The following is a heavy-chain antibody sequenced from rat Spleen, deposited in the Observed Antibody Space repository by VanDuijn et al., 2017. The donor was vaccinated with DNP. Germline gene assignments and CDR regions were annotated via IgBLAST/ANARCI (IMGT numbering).Heavy chain of an antibody. J-gene: IGHJ3*01. D-gene: IGHD1-6*01. CDR2: IWNTGGT. CDR3: ARTDYGYNRNWFSY. V-gene: IGHV2-41*01. Sequence: QVQLKESGPSLVQPSQTLSLTCTVAGFSLTSYNVHWVRQPPGKGLEWMGVIWNTGGTRYNSALKSRLSISKDTSKSQVFFQMNSLHTEDTARYFCARTDYGYNRNWFSYWGEGTLVTVSS. CDR1: GFSLTSYN.